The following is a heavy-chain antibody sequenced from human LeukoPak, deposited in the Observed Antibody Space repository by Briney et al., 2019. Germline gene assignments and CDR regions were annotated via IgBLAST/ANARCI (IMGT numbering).Heavy chain of an antibody. V-gene: IGHV4-59*12. Sequence: SETLSLTCTVSGGSISSYNWSWIRQPPGKGLEWIVYIHYSGSTKYNPSLKSRVTISVDTSKNQFSLRLSSVTAADTAVYYCARDADYDILTGYSGFDYWGQGTLVTVSS. CDR3: ARDADYDILTGYSGFDY. J-gene: IGHJ4*02. CDR2: IHYSGST. CDR1: GGSISSYN. D-gene: IGHD3-9*01.